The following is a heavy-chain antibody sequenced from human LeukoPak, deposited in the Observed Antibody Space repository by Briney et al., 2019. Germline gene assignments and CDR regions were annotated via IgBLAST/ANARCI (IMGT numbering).Heavy chain of an antibody. CDR3: ASGDCTNGVCRSHYYYMDV. V-gene: IGHV3-30-3*01. D-gene: IGHD2-8*01. Sequence: GGSLRLSCAASGFTFSSYVMHWVRQAPGKGLEWVAVISSNGGTKYYADSVKGRFTISRDNSKNTLYLQMDSLRAEDTAVYYCASGDCTNGVCRSHYYYMDVWGKGTTVTVSS. J-gene: IGHJ6*03. CDR2: ISSNGGTK. CDR1: GFTFSSYV.